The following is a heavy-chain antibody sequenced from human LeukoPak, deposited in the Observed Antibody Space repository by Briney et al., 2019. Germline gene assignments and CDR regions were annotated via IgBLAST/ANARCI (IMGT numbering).Heavy chain of an antibody. Sequence: SETLSLTCSVSGGSIHTYYWTWIRQPPGKGLEWIGNVYYSGTTYYNPSLKSRLIISVDTSKNQFSLKLNSVTAADTAVYFCARDCGGDSYLGAFDIWGQGTVVIVSS. J-gene: IGHJ3*02. V-gene: IGHV4-59*13. CDR2: VYYSGTT. CDR1: GGSIHTYY. D-gene: IGHD2-21*02. CDR3: ARDCGGDSYLGAFDI.